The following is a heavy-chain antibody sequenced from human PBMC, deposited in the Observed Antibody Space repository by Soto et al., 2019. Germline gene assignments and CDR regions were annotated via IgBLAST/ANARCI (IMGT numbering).Heavy chain of an antibody. Sequence: QVQLVQSGGEVKKPGASVRVSCKASGYTFNSYGISWVRQAPGQGLEWMGWLNTYNGNTNNAQKFQGRDSMTTDTSTSTAYLELRRLGSDDTAVYYCASDVLYSTSGDRRFDPWGQGTLVTVSS. CDR1: GYTFNSYG. CDR2: LNTYNGNT. D-gene: IGHD6-6*01. V-gene: IGHV1-18*01. CDR3: ASDVLYSTSGDRRFDP. J-gene: IGHJ5*02.